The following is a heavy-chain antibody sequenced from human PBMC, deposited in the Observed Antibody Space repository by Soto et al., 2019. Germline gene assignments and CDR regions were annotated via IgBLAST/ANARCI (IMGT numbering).Heavy chain of an antibody. CDR2: IIPIFGTA. J-gene: IGHJ1*01. CDR1: GGTFSSYA. CDR3: ARSKRTNYDSSGYYYAEYFQH. V-gene: IGHV1-69*12. D-gene: IGHD3-22*01. Sequence: QVQLVQSGAEVKKPGSSVKVSCKASGGTFSSYAISWVRQAPGQGLEWMGGIIPIFGTANYAQKFQGRVTITADESTSTAYMELSSLRSEDTAVYYCARSKRTNYDSSGYYYAEYFQHWGQGTLVTVSS.